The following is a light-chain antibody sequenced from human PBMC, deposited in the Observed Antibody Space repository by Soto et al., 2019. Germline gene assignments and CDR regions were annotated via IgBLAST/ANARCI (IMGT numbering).Light chain of an antibody. Sequence: EIVLTQSPGTLSLSPGERATLSCRASQSVSSSYLAWYQQKPGQAPRLLIYGASSRATGIPDRFSGSGSGTDFTLTISRLEPEDFAVYYCQQYNNWPVFGQGTKVDIK. V-gene: IGKV3-20*01. CDR2: GAS. CDR1: QSVSSSY. J-gene: IGKJ1*01. CDR3: QQYNNWPV.